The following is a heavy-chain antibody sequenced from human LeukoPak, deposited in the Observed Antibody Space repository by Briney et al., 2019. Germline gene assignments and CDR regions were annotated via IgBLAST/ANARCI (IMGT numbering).Heavy chain of an antibody. Sequence: ASVKVSCKVSGYTLTELSMHWVRQAPGKGLEWMGGFDPEDGETIYAQKFQGRVTMTEDTSTDTAYMELSSLRSEDTAVYYCARERDFWSGYYRVLDWFDPWGQGTLVTVSS. J-gene: IGHJ5*02. CDR3: ARERDFWSGYYRVLDWFDP. V-gene: IGHV1-24*01. D-gene: IGHD3-3*01. CDR2: FDPEDGET. CDR1: GYTLTELS.